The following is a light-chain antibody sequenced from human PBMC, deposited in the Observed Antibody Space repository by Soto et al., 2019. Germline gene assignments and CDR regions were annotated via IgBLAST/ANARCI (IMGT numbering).Light chain of an antibody. CDR3: QQDGNSLIT. J-gene: IGKJ5*01. Sequence: DIVLTQSPGTLSLSPGERVTLSCRASQTIRSTYFAWYQQKPGQAPRLLIYGASSRATGIPVRFSGTESGTDFAISISRLESEDSAVYYCQQDGNSLITVGRGTRLE. V-gene: IGKV3-20*01. CDR2: GAS. CDR1: QTIRSTY.